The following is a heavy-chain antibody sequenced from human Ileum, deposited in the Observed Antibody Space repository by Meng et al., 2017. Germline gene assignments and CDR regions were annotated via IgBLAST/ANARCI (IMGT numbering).Heavy chain of an antibody. CDR2: ISHSGSA. V-gene: IGHV4-4*02. CDR1: SGSISSNTY. J-gene: IGHJ4*02. CDR3: ARHGGYSQDF. D-gene: IGHD4-23*01. Sequence: QVQLQESGPGLVRPSGTLSLTWAASSGSISSNTYWSWVRQPPGKGLEWIGQISHSGSAYYNPSLKSRVTMSVDKSKSQFSLMLTSVTAADTAIYYCARHGGYSQDFWGQGTLVTVSS.